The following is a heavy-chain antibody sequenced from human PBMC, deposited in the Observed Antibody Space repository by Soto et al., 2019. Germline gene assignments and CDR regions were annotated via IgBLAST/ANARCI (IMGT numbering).Heavy chain of an antibody. CDR3: ASDYWLLDTLNWFDP. D-gene: IGHD3-9*01. Sequence: SETLSLTCTVSGGSISSSSYYWGWIRQPPGKGLEWIGSIYYSGSTYYNPSLKSRVTISVDTSKNQFSLKLSSVTAADTAVYYCASDYWLLDTLNWFDPWGQGTLVTVSS. J-gene: IGHJ5*02. CDR1: GGSISSSSYY. CDR2: IYYSGST. V-gene: IGHV4-39*01.